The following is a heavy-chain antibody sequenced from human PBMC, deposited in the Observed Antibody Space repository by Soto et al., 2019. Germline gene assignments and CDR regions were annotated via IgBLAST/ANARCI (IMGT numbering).Heavy chain of an antibody. CDR1: GGTFSSYA. Sequence: QVQLVQSGAEVKKPGSSVKVSCKASGGTFSSYAISWVRQAPGQGLEWMGGIIPIFGTANYAQKFQGRVTITSDESTSTASMGLSSLRSEDTAVYYCASSVAKYYYSGMDVWGQGTTVTVSS. V-gene: IGHV1-69*05. CDR2: IIPIFGTA. D-gene: IGHD5-12*01. J-gene: IGHJ6*02. CDR3: ASSVAKYYYSGMDV.